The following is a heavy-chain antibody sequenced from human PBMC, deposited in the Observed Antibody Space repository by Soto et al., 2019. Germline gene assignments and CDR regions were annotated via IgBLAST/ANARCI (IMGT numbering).Heavy chain of an antibody. J-gene: IGHJ4*02. CDR3: ARGQYSSSYYFDY. CDR2: IKQDGSEK. V-gene: IGHV3-7*03. CDR1: GFTFSSYW. D-gene: IGHD6-6*01. Sequence: GESLKISCAASGFTFSSYWMSWVRQAPGKGLEWVANIKQDGSEKYYVDSVKGRFTISRDNAKNSLYLQMNSLRAEDTAVYYCARGQYSSSYYFDYWGQGTLVTVSS.